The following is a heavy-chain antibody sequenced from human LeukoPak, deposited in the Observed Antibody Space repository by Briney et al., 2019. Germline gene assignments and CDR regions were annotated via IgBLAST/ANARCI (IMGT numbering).Heavy chain of an antibody. J-gene: IGHJ4*02. V-gene: IGHV1-2*02. D-gene: IGHD6-6*01. CDR3: ARVRYSSSLWY. CDR1: GYTFTSYD. Sequence: GASVKVSCKASGYTFTSYDINWVRQATGQGLEWMGWINPNSGGTNYAQKFQGRVTMTRDTSISTAYMELSRLRSDDTAVYYCARVRYSSSLWYWGQGTLVTVSS. CDR2: INPNSGGT.